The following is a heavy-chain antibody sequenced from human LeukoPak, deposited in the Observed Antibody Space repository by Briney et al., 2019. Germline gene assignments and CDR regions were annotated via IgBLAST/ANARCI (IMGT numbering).Heavy chain of an antibody. CDR3: AKGGDLGYCSGGSCYADY. CDR1: GFTFSNYA. V-gene: IGHV3-23*01. CDR2: ISGSGGST. D-gene: IGHD2-15*01. J-gene: IGHJ4*02. Sequence: GGSLRLSCAASGFTFSNYAMGWVRQAPGKGLEWVSVISGSGGSTYYADSVKGRFTISRDNSKNTLYLQMKSLRAEDTAVSYCAKGGDLGYCSGGSCYADYWGQGTLVTVSS.